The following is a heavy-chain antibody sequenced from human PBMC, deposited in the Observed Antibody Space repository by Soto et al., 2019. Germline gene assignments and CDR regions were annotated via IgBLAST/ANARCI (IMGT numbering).Heavy chain of an antibody. V-gene: IGHV4-34*01. Sequence: QVQLQQWGAGLLKPSETLSLTCAVYGGSFSGYYWSWIRQPPGKGLEWIGEINQSGSTNYNPSLKSRVTISVDTSKNQFSLRLSSVTAADTAVYYCARTYRSSWSPFDYWGQGTLVTVSS. D-gene: IGHD6-13*01. CDR1: GGSFSGYY. J-gene: IGHJ4*02. CDR2: INQSGST. CDR3: ARTYRSSWSPFDY.